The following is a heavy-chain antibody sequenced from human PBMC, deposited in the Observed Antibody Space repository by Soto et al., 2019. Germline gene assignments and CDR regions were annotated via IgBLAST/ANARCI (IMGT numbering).Heavy chain of an antibody. CDR2: IYYSGST. D-gene: IGHD3-3*01. V-gene: IGHV4-39*01. CDR3: ARRITIFGVASPVYYYGMDV. CDR1: GGSISSSSYY. J-gene: IGHJ6*02. Sequence: PSETLSLTCTVSGGSISSSSYYWGWIRQPPGKGLEWIGSIYYSGSTYYNPSLKSRVTISVDTSKNQFSLKLSSVTAADTAVYYCARRITIFGVASPVYYYGMDVWGQCTSVTVSS.